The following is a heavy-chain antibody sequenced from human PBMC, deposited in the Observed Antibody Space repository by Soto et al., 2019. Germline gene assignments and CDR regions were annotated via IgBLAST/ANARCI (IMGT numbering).Heavy chain of an antibody. V-gene: IGHV3-7*01. CDR3: VGGNGFDY. D-gene: IGHD5-12*01. CDR1: GFTFSTYW. J-gene: IGHJ4*02. CDR2: IKEDGSER. Sequence: EVQLVESGGGLVQPGGSLRLSCAGSGFTFSTYWMTWVRQAPGKGLEWVANIKEDGSERYYVDSVKGRFTISRDNAKNSLYLQMNILRAEDTAVYYCVGGNGFDYWGQGTLVTVSS.